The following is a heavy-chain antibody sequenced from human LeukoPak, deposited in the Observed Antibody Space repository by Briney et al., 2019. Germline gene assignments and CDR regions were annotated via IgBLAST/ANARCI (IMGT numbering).Heavy chain of an antibody. CDR1: DASISGYY. D-gene: IGHD2-15*01. CDR3: ARDLGGVYFDY. J-gene: IGHJ4*02. V-gene: IGHV4-59*01. Sequence: SETLSLTCTVSDASISGYYWSWIRQPPGKGLEWIGSIHFSGSTNYNPSLRSRVTISVDTSKNQLSLKLSSVTAADTAVYYCARDLGGVYFDYWGQGTPVTVSS. CDR2: IHFSGST.